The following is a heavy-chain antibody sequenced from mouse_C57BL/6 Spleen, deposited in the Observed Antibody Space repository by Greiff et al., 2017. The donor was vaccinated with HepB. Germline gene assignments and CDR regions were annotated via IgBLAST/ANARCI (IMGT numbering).Heavy chain of an antibody. D-gene: IGHD3-3*01. V-gene: IGHV5-17*01. J-gene: IGHJ4*01. CDR2: ISSDSSTI. CDR1: GFTFSDYG. CDR3: ARLGQDYAMDY. Sequence: EVQLVESGGGLVKPGGSLKLSCAASGFTFSDYGMHWVRQAPEKGLEWVAYISSDSSTIYYADTVKGRFTISRDNAKNTLFLQMTSLRSEDTAMYYCARLGQDYAMDYWGQGTSVTVSS.